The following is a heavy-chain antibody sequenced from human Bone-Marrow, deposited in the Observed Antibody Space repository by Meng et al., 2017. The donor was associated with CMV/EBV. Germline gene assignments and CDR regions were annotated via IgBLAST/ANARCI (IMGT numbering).Heavy chain of an antibody. CDR1: GFTFSNAW. CDR2: IKSKTDGGTT. J-gene: IGHJ3*02. CDR3: TTGYQPLHDDAFDI. V-gene: IGHV3-15*01. Sequence: GESLKISCAASGFTFSNAWMSWVRQAPGKGLEWVGRIKSKTDGGTTDYAAPVKGRFTISRDDSKNTLYLQMNSLKTEDTAVYYCTTGYQPLHDDAFDIWGQGTMVTVSS. D-gene: IGHD2-2*01.